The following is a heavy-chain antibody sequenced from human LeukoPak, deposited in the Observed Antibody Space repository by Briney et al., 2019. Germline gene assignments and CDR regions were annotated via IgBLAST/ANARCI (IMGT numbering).Heavy chain of an antibody. CDR1: GGSFSGYY. CDR3: ARRQGYADDAFDI. V-gene: IGHV4-34*01. Sequence: SETLSLTCAVYGGSFSGYYWSWIRQPPGKGLEWIGEINHSGSTNYNPSLKSRVTISVDTSKNQFSLKLSSVTAADTAVYCCARRQGYADDAFDIWGQGTMVTVSS. D-gene: IGHD5-12*01. J-gene: IGHJ3*02. CDR2: INHSGST.